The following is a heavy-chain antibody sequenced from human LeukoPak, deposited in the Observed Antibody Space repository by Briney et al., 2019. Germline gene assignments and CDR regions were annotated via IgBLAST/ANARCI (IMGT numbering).Heavy chain of an antibody. D-gene: IGHD2-15*01. CDR1: GFTFSSYS. V-gene: IGHV3-21*01. Sequence: GGSLRLSCAASGFTFSSYSMNWVRQAPGKGLEWVSSISSSSSYIYYADSVKGRFTISRDNAKNSLYLQMNSLRAEATAVYYCASILKYCSGGSCFDFDSWGQGTLVTVSS. J-gene: IGHJ4*02. CDR2: ISSSSSYI. CDR3: ASILKYCSGGSCFDFDS.